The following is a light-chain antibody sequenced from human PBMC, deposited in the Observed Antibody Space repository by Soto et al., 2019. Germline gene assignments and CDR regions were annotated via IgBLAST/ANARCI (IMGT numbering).Light chain of an antibody. CDR3: QQRLNWPPG. V-gene: IGKV3-11*01. CDR2: GAS. J-gene: IGKJ1*01. Sequence: EIRMTQSPATLSVSQGERATLSCRASQSVSSNLAWYQQKPGQAPRLLIYGASNRASGVPARFSGSGSGTDFTLTISDLEPADFGLYYCQQRLNWPPGFGQGTKVDIK. CDR1: QSVSSN.